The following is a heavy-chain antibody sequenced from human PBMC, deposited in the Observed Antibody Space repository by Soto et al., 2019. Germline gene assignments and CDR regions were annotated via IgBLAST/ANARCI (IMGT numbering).Heavy chain of an antibody. CDR2: IYYGGST. Sequence: SETLSLTCTVSGGSISSGGYYWSWIRQHPGKGLEWIGYIYYGGSTYYNPSLKSRATISGDTSKNQFSLKLSSVTAADTAVYYCARGGYYYENSGQDAYDYWGQGILVTVSS. CDR3: ARGGYYYENSGQDAYDY. J-gene: IGHJ4*01. CDR1: GGSISSGGYY. V-gene: IGHV4-31*03. D-gene: IGHD3-22*01.